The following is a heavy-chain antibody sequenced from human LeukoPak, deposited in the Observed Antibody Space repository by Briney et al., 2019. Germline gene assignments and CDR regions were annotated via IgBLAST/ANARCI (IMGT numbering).Heavy chain of an antibody. J-gene: IGHJ6*03. CDR3: ARDGSQGVTIFGVVISRYYYYYYMDV. CDR1: GFTFSSYS. V-gene: IGHV3-21*01. CDR2: ISSSSSYI. Sequence: GGSLRLSCAASGFTFSSYSMNWVRQAPGKGLEWVSSISSSSSYIYYADSVKGRFTISRDNAKNSLYLQMNSLRAEDTAVYYCARDGSQGVTIFGVVISRYYYYYYMDVWGKGTTVTVSS. D-gene: IGHD3-3*01.